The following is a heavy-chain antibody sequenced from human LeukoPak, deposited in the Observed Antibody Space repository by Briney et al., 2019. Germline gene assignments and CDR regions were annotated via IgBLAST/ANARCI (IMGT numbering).Heavy chain of an antibody. V-gene: IGHV1-2*02. Sequence: GASVKVSCKASGYTFADYYVHWVRQALGQGLEWMGWINPKTNGTNFALKFLGRVTMTRDTSISTAYMELSRLRSDDTAVYYCARGLQETLAWLKALSAFDIWGQGTMVTVSS. D-gene: IGHD5-24*01. J-gene: IGHJ3*02. CDR2: INPKTNGT. CDR1: GYTFADYY. CDR3: ARGLQETLAWLKALSAFDI.